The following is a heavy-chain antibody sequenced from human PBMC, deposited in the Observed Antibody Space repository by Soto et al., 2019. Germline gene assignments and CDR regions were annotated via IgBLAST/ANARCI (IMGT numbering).Heavy chain of an antibody. CDR3: ARGPGLDTSTYINGFDS. CDR2: IYYSGST. Sequence: PSKTLSLTCTVPGCSISSYYWSWFRQPPGKELEWIGYIYYSGSTNYNPSLKSRVTISVDTSKNQFSLKLSSVTAADTAVYYCARGPGLDTSTYINGFDSRRHARPVT. V-gene: IGHV4-59*01. CDR1: GCSISSYY. J-gene: IGHJ5*01. D-gene: IGHD4-4*01.